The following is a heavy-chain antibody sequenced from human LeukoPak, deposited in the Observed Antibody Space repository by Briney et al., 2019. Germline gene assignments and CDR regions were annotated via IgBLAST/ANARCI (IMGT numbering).Heavy chain of an antibody. CDR3: ARDSVAGSPEFDY. V-gene: IGHV1-69*13. J-gene: IGHJ4*02. CDR1: GGTFSSYA. Sequence: SVKVSCKASGGTFSSYAISWVRQAPGQGLEWMGGIIPIFGTANHAQKFQGRVTITADESTSTAYMELSSLRSEDTAVYYCARDSVAGSPEFDYWGQGTLVTVSS. D-gene: IGHD6-19*01. CDR2: IIPIFGTA.